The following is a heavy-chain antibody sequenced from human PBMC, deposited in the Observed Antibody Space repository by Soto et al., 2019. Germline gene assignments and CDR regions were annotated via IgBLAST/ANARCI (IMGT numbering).Heavy chain of an antibody. V-gene: IGHV4-61*05. J-gene: IGHJ4*02. CDR1: GASINRNSYF. CDR2: IYYSGST. CDR3: ARRWGRSFDY. D-gene: IGHD2-15*01. Sequence: GASINRNSYFWGWIRQPPGKGLEWIGYIYYSGSTNYNPSLKSRVTISVDTSKNQFSLKLSSVTAADTAVYYCARRWGRSFDYWGQGTLVTVSS.